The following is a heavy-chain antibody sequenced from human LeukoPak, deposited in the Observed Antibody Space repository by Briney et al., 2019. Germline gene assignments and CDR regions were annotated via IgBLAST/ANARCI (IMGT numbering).Heavy chain of an antibody. D-gene: IGHD3-10*01. CDR2: INHSGST. CDR1: GGSFSGYY. Sequence: SETLSLTCAVYGGSFSGYYWSWIRQPPGKGLEWIGEINHSGSTNYNPSLKSRVTISVDTSKNQFSLKLSSVTAADTAVYYCARRPVWFGETGFDPWGQGTLVTVSS. J-gene: IGHJ5*02. CDR3: ARRPVWFGETGFDP. V-gene: IGHV4-34*01.